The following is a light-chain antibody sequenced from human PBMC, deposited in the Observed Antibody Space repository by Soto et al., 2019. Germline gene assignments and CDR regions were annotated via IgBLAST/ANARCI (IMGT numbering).Light chain of an antibody. CDR2: AAS. J-gene: IGKJ1*01. Sequence: DIQMTQSPSSVSASVGDRVTITCRATQVISSWLAWYQQKPGEAPKLLIYAASDLQSGVPSRFSGSGSGTDFSLTISSLQPKHFATYYCPQANSFPLTFGPGTKVDIK. V-gene: IGKV1D-12*01. CDR3: PQANSFPLT. CDR1: QVISSW.